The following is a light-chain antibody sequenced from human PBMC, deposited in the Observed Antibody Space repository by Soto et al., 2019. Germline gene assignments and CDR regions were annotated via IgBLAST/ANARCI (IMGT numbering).Light chain of an antibody. CDR3: LQYYNWPPWT. CDR1: QSVTTN. V-gene: IGKV3-15*01. Sequence: EIVMTQSPATLSVSAGERATLSCRASQSVTTNLAWYQQKPGQAPTLLIYGASTRATGIPARFSGSGSGTEFTLTISSLQDEDFAVYYCLQYYNWPPWTFGQGTKVEIK. CDR2: GAS. J-gene: IGKJ1*01.